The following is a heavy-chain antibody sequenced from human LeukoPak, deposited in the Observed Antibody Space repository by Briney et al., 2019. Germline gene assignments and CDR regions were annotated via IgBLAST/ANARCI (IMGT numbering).Heavy chain of an antibody. Sequence: PSETLSLTCTVSGDSMSSDSYFWSWIRQPAGKGLEWIGRSYSSGRTYYNPSLKSRVTISLDTSRNQFSLKLSSVTAADTAVYFCATARADYGDHNSFYYMDVWGKGTTVTVSS. V-gene: IGHV4-61*02. CDR1: GDSMSSDSYF. CDR2: SYSSGRT. D-gene: IGHD4-17*01. J-gene: IGHJ6*03. CDR3: ATARADYGDHNSFYYMDV.